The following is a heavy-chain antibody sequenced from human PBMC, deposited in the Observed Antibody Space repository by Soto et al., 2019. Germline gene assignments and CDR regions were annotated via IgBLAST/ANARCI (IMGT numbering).Heavy chain of an antibody. CDR3: AKGRSYYYYYGVDV. J-gene: IGHJ6*02. Sequence: GGSLRLSWAASGFTFSSFCMGWVRQAPGKGLEWVSDIIDSGGSTYYADSVKGRFTISRDNSKSTLYLQMNSLRAEDTALYYCAKGRSYYYYYGVDVWGQGTTVTVSS. V-gene: IGHV3-23*01. CDR1: GFTFSSFC. CDR2: IIDSGGST.